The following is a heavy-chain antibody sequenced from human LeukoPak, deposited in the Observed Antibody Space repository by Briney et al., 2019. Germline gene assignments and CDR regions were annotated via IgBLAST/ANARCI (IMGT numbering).Heavy chain of an antibody. Sequence: PGGSLRLSCAASGFTFSSYGMHWVRQAPGKGLEWVAFIRYDGSNKYYADSVKGRFTISRDNSKNTLYLQMYSLRAEDTAVYYCAKPLLSSGSMPSYWGQGTLVTVSS. J-gene: IGHJ4*02. CDR2: IRYDGSNK. V-gene: IGHV3-30*02. CDR3: AKPLLSSGSMPSY. CDR1: GFTFSSYG. D-gene: IGHD3-10*01.